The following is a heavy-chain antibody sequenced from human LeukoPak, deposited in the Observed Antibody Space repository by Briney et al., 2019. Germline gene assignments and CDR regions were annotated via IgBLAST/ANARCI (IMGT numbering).Heavy chain of an antibody. D-gene: IGHD3-3*01. CDR2: IYTSGST. CDR3: ARDTRFLEWLDAFDV. CDR1: GGSISSGSYY. V-gene: IGHV4-61*02. Sequence: SETLSLTCTVSGGSISSGSYYWSWIRQPAGKGLEWIGRIYTSGSTNYNPSLKSRVTISVDTSKNQFSLKLSSVTAADTAVYYCARDTRFLEWLDAFDVWGQGTMVTVSS. J-gene: IGHJ3*01.